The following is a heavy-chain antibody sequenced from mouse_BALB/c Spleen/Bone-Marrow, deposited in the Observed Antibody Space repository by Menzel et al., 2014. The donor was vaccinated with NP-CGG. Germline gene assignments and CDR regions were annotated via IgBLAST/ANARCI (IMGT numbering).Heavy chain of an antibody. V-gene: IGHV1-80*01. Sequence: QAHLQQSGAELVRPGSSVKISCKASDHAISWHWLNWVKQRLGQGLAWIGQIYPGDGDTHYNGKFKGKATLTADKSSSTAYMQISSLTSEDAAVYFCARGRGWDLDYWGQGTTLTVSS. J-gene: IGHJ2*01. D-gene: IGHD2-3*01. CDR1: DHAISWHW. CDR3: ARGRGWDLDY. CDR2: IYPGDGDT.